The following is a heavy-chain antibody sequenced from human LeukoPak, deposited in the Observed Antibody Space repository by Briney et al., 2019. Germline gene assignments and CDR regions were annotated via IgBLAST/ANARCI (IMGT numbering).Heavy chain of an antibody. D-gene: IGHD6-19*01. Sequence: GGSLRLSCAASGFTFSSYGMSWVRQAPGKGLEWVAAISGSGGSTYYADSVKGRFTISRDNSKNTLYLQMNSLRAEDTAVYYCAKDGVPYSSGWYDVLVYYYYYMDVWGKGTTVTISS. J-gene: IGHJ6*03. CDR2: ISGSGGST. CDR3: AKDGVPYSSGWYDVLVYYYYYMDV. V-gene: IGHV3-23*01. CDR1: GFTFSSYG.